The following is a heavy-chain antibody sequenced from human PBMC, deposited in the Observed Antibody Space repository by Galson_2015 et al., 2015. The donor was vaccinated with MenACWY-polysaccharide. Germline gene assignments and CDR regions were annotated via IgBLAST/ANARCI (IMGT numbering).Heavy chain of an antibody. CDR2: IQYDGSNK. CDR3: AREGSRIVFHAFDT. V-gene: IGHV3-33*01. CDR1: GLRFSGSG. D-gene: IGHD2-15*01. Sequence: SLRLSCEASGLRFSGSGMHWVRQAPGKGLEWVAVIQYDGSNKVYVDSVKGRFTISRDNSKNTVFLEMNTLGAEDTAVYYCAREGSRIVFHAFDTWGQGTMVTVPS. J-gene: IGHJ3*02.